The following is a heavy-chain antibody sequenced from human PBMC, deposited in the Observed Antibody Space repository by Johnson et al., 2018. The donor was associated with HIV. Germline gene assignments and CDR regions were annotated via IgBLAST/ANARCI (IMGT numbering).Heavy chain of an antibody. V-gene: IGHV3-15*01. CDR2: IKRQTDGGTT. CDR1: EFTFSNAW. Sequence: MLLVESGGGLVKPGGSLRLSCAASEFTFSNAWMSWVRQAPGKGLEWVGRIKRQTDGGTTDYAAPVKGRLSISKDDTNNTLYLQMNSLKIEDTAVYYCATLGVVIATRDAFDIWGQGTMVTVSS. J-gene: IGHJ3*02. D-gene: IGHD2-21*01. CDR3: ATLGVVIATRDAFDI.